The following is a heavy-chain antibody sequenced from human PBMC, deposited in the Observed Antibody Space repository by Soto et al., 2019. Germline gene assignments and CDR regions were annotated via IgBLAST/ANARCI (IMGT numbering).Heavy chain of an antibody. CDR2: IWYDGSNK. CDR1: GFTFSSYG. Sequence: PGGSLRLSCAASGFTFSSYGMHWVRQAPGKGLEWVAVIWYDGSNKYYADSVKGRFTISRDNSKNTLYLQMNSLRAEDTAVYYCARVNRLRNYDAFDIWGQGTMVTVSS. V-gene: IGHV3-33*01. CDR3: ARVNRLRNYDAFDI. J-gene: IGHJ3*02. D-gene: IGHD4-17*01.